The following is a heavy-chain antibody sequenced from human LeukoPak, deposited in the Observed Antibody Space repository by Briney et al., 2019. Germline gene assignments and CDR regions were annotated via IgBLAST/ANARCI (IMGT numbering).Heavy chain of an antibody. Sequence: GGSLRLSCAASGFTFSRSSMNWVRQAPGKGLEWVSSISSGSSYIYYADSVKGRFTISRDNAKNSLYLQMNSLRAEDTAVYYCARDRGPHSSSPNSGAFDIWGQGTMVTVSS. J-gene: IGHJ3*02. CDR2: ISSGSSYI. D-gene: IGHD6-6*01. CDR3: ARDRGPHSSSPNSGAFDI. CDR1: GFTFSRSS. V-gene: IGHV3-21*01.